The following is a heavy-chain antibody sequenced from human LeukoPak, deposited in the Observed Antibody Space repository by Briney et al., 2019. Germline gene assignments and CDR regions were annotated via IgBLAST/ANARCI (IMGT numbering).Heavy chain of an antibody. V-gene: IGHV1-8*01. CDR1: GYTFTSYD. CDR3: ARDLRRGGYCSSTSCYPGGY. J-gene: IGHJ4*02. CDR2: MNPNSGNT. D-gene: IGHD2-2*01. Sequence: ASVKVSCKASGYTFTSYDINWVRQATGQGLEWMGWMNPNSGNTGYAQKFQGRVTMTRNTSISTAYMELRSLRSDDTAVYYCARDLRRGGYCSSTSCYPGGYWGQGTLVTVSS.